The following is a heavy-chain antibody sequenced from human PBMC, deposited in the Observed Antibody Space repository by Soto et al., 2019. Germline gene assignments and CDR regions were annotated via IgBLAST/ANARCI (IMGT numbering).Heavy chain of an antibody. CDR3: ATSNWFDP. CDR2: SYYSGST. V-gene: IGHV4-39*01. Sequence: PSETLSLTCTVSGGSISRRGYYWVWIRQAPGKGLEWIGTSYYSGSTDYNXXXKSCVTIFLDTSKNQFSLQLSSVTAADTAVYYCATSNWFDPWGQGTLVTVS. J-gene: IGHJ5*02. CDR1: GGSISRRGYY.